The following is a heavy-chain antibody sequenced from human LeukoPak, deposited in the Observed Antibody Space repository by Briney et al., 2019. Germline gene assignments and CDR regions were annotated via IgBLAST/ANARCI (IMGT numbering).Heavy chain of an antibody. CDR1: GFTVSSNS. Sequence: PGGSLRLSCAASGFTVSSNSMSWVRQAPGKGLEWVSVIYSGGSTYYADSVKGRFTISGDNSKNTLYLQMNSLRAEDTAVYYCARGVGSGSRLRAGDYWGQGTLVTVSS. V-gene: IGHV3-53*01. CDR2: IYSGGST. CDR3: ARGVGSGSRLRAGDY. D-gene: IGHD1-26*01. J-gene: IGHJ4*02.